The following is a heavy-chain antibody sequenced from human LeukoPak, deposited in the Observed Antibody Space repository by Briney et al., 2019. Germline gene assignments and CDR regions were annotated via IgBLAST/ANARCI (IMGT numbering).Heavy chain of an antibody. CDR2: INPSGGST. J-gene: IGHJ4*02. CDR3: ASAGYDGAFDY. V-gene: IGHV1-46*03. D-gene: IGHD5-12*01. Sequence: ASVKVSCKASGYTFTSYYMHWVRQAPGQGLEWMGIINPSGGSTSYAQKFQGRVTMTRDTSTSTVYMELSRLRSEDTAVYYCASAGYDGAFDYWGQGTLVTVSS. CDR1: GYTFTSYY.